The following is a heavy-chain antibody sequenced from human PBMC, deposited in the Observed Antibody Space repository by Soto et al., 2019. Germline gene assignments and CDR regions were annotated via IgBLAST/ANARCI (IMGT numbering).Heavy chain of an antibody. V-gene: IGHV3-48*01. CDR1: GFTFSSYS. CDR2: ISSSSSTI. J-gene: IGHJ5*02. Sequence: GGSLRLSCAASGFTFSSYSMNWVRQAPGKGLEWVSYISSSSSTIYYADSVKGRFTISRDNAKNSLYLQMNSLRAEDTAVYYCARGRYCSSTSCSLNWFDPWGQGTLVTVSS. CDR3: ARGRYCSSTSCSLNWFDP. D-gene: IGHD2-2*01.